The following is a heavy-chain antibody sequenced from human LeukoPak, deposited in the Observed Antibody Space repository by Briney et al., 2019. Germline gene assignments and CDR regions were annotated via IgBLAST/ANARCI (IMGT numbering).Heavy chain of an antibody. CDR3: ARDQNSGYGFDY. J-gene: IGHJ4*02. CDR1: GFTFSSYS. Sequence: PGGSLRLSCAASGFTFSSYSMNWVRQAPGKGLEWVSSISSSSSYIYYADSVKGRFTISRDNAKNSLYLQMNSLRAEDTAVYYCARDQNSGYGFDYWGQGTLVTVSS. V-gene: IGHV3-21*01. CDR2: ISSSSSYI. D-gene: IGHD5-12*01.